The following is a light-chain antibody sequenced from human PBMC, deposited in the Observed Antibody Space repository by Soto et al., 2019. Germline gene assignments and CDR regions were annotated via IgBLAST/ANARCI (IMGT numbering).Light chain of an antibody. CDR1: QSVDSN. CDR3: QQYGSSGT. V-gene: IGKV3-20*01. CDR2: GAS. J-gene: IGKJ1*01. Sequence: EIVVTQSPATLSVSPGEGATLSCRASQSVDSNLAWYQQKPGQTPRLLMYGASTRATGIPDRFSGSGSGTDFTLTISRLEPEDFAVYYCQQYGSSGTFGQGTKVDIK.